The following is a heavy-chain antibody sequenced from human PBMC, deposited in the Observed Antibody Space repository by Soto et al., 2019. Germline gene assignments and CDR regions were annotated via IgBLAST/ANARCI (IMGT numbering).Heavy chain of an antibody. Sequence: QVQLMRSGAEVKKPGSSVKVSCKASAGTFSSYTISWVRQAPGQGLEWMGRIIPILGIANYAQKVQGRITITADKSTSTAYLELSRLRSEDTAVYYCARGAVAAKIDYWGQGTLVTVSS. CDR3: ARGAVAAKIDY. CDR1: AGTFSSYT. CDR2: IIPILGIA. V-gene: IGHV1-69*02. D-gene: IGHD6-19*01. J-gene: IGHJ4*02.